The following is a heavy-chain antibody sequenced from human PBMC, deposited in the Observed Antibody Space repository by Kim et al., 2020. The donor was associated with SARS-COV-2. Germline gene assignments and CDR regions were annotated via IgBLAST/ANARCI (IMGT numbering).Heavy chain of an antibody. J-gene: IGHJ6*02. D-gene: IGHD3-9*01. CDR1: GGSFSGYY. CDR2: INHSGST. Sequence: SETLSLTCAVYGGSFSGYYWSWIRQPPGKGLEWIGEINHSGSTNYNPSLKSRVTISVDTSKNQFSLKLSSVTAADTAVYYCARGHSLYDILTGYYNRPGYYYGMDVWGQGTTVTVSS. V-gene: IGHV4-34*01. CDR3: ARGHSLYDILTGYYNRPGYYYGMDV.